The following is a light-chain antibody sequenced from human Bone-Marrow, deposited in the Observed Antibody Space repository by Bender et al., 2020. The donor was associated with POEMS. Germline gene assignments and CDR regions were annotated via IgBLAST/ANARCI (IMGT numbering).Light chain of an antibody. CDR1: SSDVGGYIY. J-gene: IGLJ1*01. Sequence: QSALTQPASVSGSPGQAITVSCTGTSSDVGGYIYVSWYQQHPGKAPKLMIYDVTNRPSGVSSRFSGSKSGNTASLTISGLQAEDEADYYCSAYTSRNTYVFGTGTRVVV. V-gene: IGLV2-14*03. CDR2: DVT. CDR3: SAYTSRNTYV.